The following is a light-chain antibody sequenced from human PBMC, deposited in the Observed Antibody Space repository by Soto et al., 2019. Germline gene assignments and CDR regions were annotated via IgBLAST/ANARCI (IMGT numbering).Light chain of an antibody. J-gene: IGKJ5*01. CDR2: GVS. CDR3: QYYDLLPT. Sequence: VVLTQSPGTLSLSPGERATLSCRTSESVTSGHLAWYQQKPGQAPRLLMYGVSARAAGTPDRFSASGSGTDFTLTISRLEPEDFAVYSCQYYDLLPTFGPGTRLEIK. V-gene: IGKV3-20*01. CDR1: ESVTSGH.